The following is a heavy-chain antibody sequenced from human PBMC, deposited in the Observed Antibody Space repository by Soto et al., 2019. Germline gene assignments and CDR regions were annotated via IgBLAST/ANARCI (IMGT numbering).Heavy chain of an antibody. CDR3: AREGGYYDSSGSGVYHYYGVDV. D-gene: IGHD3-22*01. Sequence: SETLSLTCTVSADSRSISDYYWGWIRQPPGKGLQWIGSHSYNGGTFYNPSLKGRVAISVDTSKKQSSLQVNSVTAADTAVYYCAREGGYYDSSGSGVYHYYGVDVWGQGTTVTVSS. V-gene: IGHV4-39*02. CDR1: ADSRSISDYY. CDR2: HSYNGGT. J-gene: IGHJ6*02.